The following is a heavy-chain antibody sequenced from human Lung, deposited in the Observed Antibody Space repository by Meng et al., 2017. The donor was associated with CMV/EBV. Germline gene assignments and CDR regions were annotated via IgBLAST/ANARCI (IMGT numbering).Heavy chain of an antibody. J-gene: IGHJ5*02. CDR3: ARGFSQYSTQNFFDP. D-gene: IGHD6-13*01. CDR1: GFTFSSYA. Sequence: SCAASGFTFSSYAMTWVRQAPGKGLEWVSSVSGSGSSTYYASSLRGRLTISRDNSKNTLFLQINSLTIADTAVYYCARGFSQYSTQNFFDPWGQGTXVTVSS. CDR2: VSGSGSST. V-gene: IGHV3-23*01.